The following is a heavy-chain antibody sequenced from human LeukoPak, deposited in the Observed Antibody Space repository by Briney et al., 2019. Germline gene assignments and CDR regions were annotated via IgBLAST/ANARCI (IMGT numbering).Heavy chain of an antibody. Sequence: ASVKVSCKVSGYTLTELSMHWVRQAPGKGLEWMGGFDPEGGETIYAQKFQGRVTMTEDTSTDTAYMELSSLRSEDTAVYYCATDRIWFGEFVFDYWGQGTLVTVSS. CDR1: GYTLTELS. V-gene: IGHV1-24*01. CDR3: ATDRIWFGEFVFDY. J-gene: IGHJ4*02. CDR2: FDPEGGET. D-gene: IGHD3-10*01.